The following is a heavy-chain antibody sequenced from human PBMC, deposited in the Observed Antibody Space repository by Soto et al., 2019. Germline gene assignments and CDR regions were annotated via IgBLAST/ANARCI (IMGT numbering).Heavy chain of an antibody. CDR3: ARRHYYGMDV. CDR1: GYSFTIYW. Sequence: GESLKISCNGSGYSFTIYWISWVRQMPGKGLEWMGRIDPSDSYTNYSPSFQGHVTISADKSISTAYLQWSSLKASDTAMYYCARRHYYGMDVWGQGTTVTVSS. V-gene: IGHV5-10-1*01. J-gene: IGHJ6*02. CDR2: IDPSDSYT.